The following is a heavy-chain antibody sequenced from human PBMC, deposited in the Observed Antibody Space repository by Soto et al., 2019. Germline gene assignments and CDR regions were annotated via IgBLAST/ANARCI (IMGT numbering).Heavy chain of an antibody. Sequence: QVQLVESGGGVVQPGGSLRLSCAASGYSFSTYAIHWVRQAPGKGLEWVAVISYDGSNKNYADSVRGRFTISRDNSKNTLYLQMNSLRDDVTATYYCASSLVTTFDYWGQGTLVTVSS. CDR3: ASSLVTTFDY. D-gene: IGHD3-9*01. V-gene: IGHV3-30-3*01. J-gene: IGHJ4*02. CDR2: ISYDGSNK. CDR1: GYSFSTYA.